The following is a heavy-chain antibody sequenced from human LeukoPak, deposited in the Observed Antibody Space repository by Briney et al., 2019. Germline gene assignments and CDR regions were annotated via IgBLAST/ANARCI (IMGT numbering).Heavy chain of an antibody. CDR1: GYTFATYD. J-gene: IGHJ4*02. V-gene: IGHV1-18*01. CDR2: ISSYNGNT. Sequence: ASVKVSCKASGYTFATYDISWVRQAPGQGLEWMGWISSYNGNTNYAQKVQGRVTMTTDTSTSTAYMDLRSLRSDDTALYYCTRGGASSGYDYWGQGTLVTVSS. D-gene: IGHD6-19*01. CDR3: TRGGASSGYDY.